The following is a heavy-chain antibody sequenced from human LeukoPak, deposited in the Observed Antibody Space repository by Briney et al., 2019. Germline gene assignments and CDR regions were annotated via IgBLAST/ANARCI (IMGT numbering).Heavy chain of an antibody. CDR2: IYWDDDK. CDR1: GFSLSTSGVG. Sequence: SGPTLVKPTQTLTLTCTFSGFSLSTSGVGVGWIRQPPGKALEWLSFIYWDDDKRYSPSLKSRLTITKDTSKNQVVLTMTNMDPVDTATYYCAHSEDYYGSVDAFDVWGQGTMVTVSS. D-gene: IGHD3-10*01. V-gene: IGHV2-5*02. CDR3: AHSEDYYGSVDAFDV. J-gene: IGHJ3*01.